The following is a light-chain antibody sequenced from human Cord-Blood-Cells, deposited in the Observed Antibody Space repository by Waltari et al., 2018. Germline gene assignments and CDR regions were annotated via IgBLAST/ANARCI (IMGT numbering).Light chain of an antibody. CDR1: QSVLYSSNNKNY. Sequence: DIVMTQSPDSLAVSLGERATIHCKSRQSVLYSSNNKNYLAWYQQKPGRPPKLLIYWASTRESGVPDRFSGSGSGTDFTLTISSLQAEDVAVYYCQQYYSTPLTFGGGTKVEIK. CDR2: WAS. CDR3: QQYYSTPLT. V-gene: IGKV4-1*01. J-gene: IGKJ4*01.